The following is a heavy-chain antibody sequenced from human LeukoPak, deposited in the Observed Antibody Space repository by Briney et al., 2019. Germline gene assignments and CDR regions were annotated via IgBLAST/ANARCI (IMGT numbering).Heavy chain of an antibody. Sequence: SVKVSCKASGGTFSSYAISWVRQAPGQGLEWMGRIIPILGIANYAQKFQGRVTITADKSTSTAYMELSSLRSEDTAVYYCANLPRIVGANIDYWGQGTLVTVSS. CDR3: ANLPRIVGANIDY. J-gene: IGHJ4*02. CDR1: GGTFSSYA. V-gene: IGHV1-69*04. CDR2: IIPILGIA. D-gene: IGHD1-26*01.